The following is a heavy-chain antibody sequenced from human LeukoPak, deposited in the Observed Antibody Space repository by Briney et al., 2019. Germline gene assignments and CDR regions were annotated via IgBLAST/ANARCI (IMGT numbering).Heavy chain of an antibody. CDR2: IYYSGST. CDR1: GGSISSSSYY. CDR3: ARVSLWFGELLAFDY. V-gene: IGHV4-39*07. D-gene: IGHD3-10*01. J-gene: IGHJ4*02. Sequence: PSETLSLTCTVSGGSISSSSYYWGWIRQPPGKGLEWIGSIYYSGSTYYNPSLKSRVTISVDTSKNQFSLKLSSVTAADTAVYYCARVSLWFGELLAFDYWGQGILVTVSS.